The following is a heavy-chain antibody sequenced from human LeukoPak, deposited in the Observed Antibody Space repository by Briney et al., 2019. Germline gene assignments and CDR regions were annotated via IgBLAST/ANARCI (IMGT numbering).Heavy chain of an antibody. J-gene: IGHJ4*02. D-gene: IGHD3-22*01. Sequence: SGTLSLTCAVSGGSISSSNWWSWVRQPPGKGLEWIGEIYHSGSTNYNPSLKSRVTISVDTSKNQFSLKLSSVTAADTAVYYCASLTTYYYDSSGYYYAPPDYWGQGTLVTVSS. CDR3: ASLTTYYYDSSGYYYAPPDY. CDR2: IYHSGST. V-gene: IGHV4-4*02. CDR1: GGSISSSNW.